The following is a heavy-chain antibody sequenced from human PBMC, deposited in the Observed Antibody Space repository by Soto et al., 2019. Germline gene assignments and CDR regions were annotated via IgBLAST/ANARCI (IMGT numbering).Heavy chain of an antibody. J-gene: IGHJ4*02. Sequence: EVQLVESGGGLVQPGGSLRLYCAASGFTFSSYWMHWVRQAPGKGLVWVSRINSDGSSTSYADSVKGRFTISRDNAKNTLYLQMNSLRAEDTAVYYCARVGVTLYYFDYWGQGTLVTVSS. V-gene: IGHV3-74*01. CDR2: INSDGSST. CDR3: ARVGVTLYYFDY. D-gene: IGHD3-10*01. CDR1: GFTFSSYW.